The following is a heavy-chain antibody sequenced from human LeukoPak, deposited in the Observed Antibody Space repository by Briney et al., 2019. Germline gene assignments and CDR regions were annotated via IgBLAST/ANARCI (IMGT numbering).Heavy chain of an antibody. Sequence: PGGSLRLSCAASGFTFSDYHMSWIRQAPGKGLEWVSHISSSGSAIFYADSVRGRFTISRDNAKNSLFLQMNSLGDEDTAVYYCARGSYYFSWGQGTLVTVSS. D-gene: IGHD1-26*01. CDR1: GFTFSDYH. CDR2: ISSSGSAI. V-gene: IGHV3-11*01. J-gene: IGHJ5*02. CDR3: ARGSYYFS.